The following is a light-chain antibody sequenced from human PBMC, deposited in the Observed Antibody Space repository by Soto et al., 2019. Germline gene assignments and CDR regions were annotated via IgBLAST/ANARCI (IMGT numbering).Light chain of an antibody. Sequence: QSVLTQPPSASGTPGQRVTISCSGSTSNIGSSYVYWYQQLPGTAPRLLIYMNNQRPSGVPDRFSGSKSGTSASLAISGLRSEDEADYYCAAWDDNLSGPLFGGGTKLTVL. J-gene: IGLJ2*01. CDR1: TSNIGSSY. V-gene: IGLV1-47*01. CDR3: AAWDDNLSGPL. CDR2: MNN.